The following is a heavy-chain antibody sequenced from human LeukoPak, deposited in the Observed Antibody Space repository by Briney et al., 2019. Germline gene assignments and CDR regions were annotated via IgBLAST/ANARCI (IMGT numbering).Heavy chain of an antibody. Sequence: GRSLRLSCAASGFTFSSYWMSWVRQAPGKGLEWVANIKQDGSKKYYVDSVKGRFTISRDNAKNSLYLQMNSLRAEDTAVYYCARENSGYRSYYYYAMDVWGQGTTVTVSS. J-gene: IGHJ6*02. V-gene: IGHV3-7*01. D-gene: IGHD5-12*01. CDR3: ARENSGYRSYYYYAMDV. CDR2: IKQDGSKK. CDR1: GFTFSSYW.